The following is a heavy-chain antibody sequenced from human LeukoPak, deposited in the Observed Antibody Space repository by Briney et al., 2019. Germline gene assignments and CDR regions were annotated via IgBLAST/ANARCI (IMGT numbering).Heavy chain of an antibody. Sequence: EASVKVSCKASGYTFTSYCMHWVRQAPGQGLEWMGVIDPSGGSTDYAQNFQGRVTMTRDTSTSTVYMELGSLRSEDTAVYYCARDSVSTILRTAAGEYYFDFWGQGTLVTVSS. D-gene: IGHD6-13*01. V-gene: IGHV1-46*01. CDR2: IDPSGGST. J-gene: IGHJ4*02. CDR1: GYTFTSYC. CDR3: ARDSVSTILRTAAGEYYFDF.